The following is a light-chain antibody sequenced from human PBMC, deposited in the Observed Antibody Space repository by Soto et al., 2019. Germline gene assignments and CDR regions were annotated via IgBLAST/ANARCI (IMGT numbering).Light chain of an antibody. Sequence: QSVLTQPPSASGSPGQSVTISCTGTSSDVGGYNYVSWYQQHLGYAPKLMLYEVSKRPSGVPDRFSGSKPGNTASLTVSGLLAEDDAEYYCSSYAGSNNLRNVFGTGTKLTVL. CDR2: EVS. CDR1: SSDVGGYNY. CDR3: SSYAGSNNLRNV. V-gene: IGLV2-8*01. J-gene: IGLJ1*01.